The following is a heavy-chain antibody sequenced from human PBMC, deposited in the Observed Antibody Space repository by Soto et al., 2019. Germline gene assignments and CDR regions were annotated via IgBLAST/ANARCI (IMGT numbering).Heavy chain of an antibody. CDR3: AASTSGWQNYYYGAMDV. D-gene: IGHD6-19*01. J-gene: IGHJ6*02. V-gene: IGHV1-58*02. CDR2: IVVGSDNT. CDR1: GFTFTSSA. Sequence: ASVKVSCKTSGFTFTSSAIQWVRQALGQRLEWIGWIVVGSDNTNYAQKFQERVTITRDLSTNTIYMDLSGLRSEDTAVYYCAASTSGWQNYYYGAMDVWG.